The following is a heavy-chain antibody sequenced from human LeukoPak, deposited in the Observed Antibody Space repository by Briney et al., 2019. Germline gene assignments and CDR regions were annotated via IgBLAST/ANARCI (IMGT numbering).Heavy chain of an antibody. V-gene: IGHV4-34*01. CDR2: INHSGST. CDR1: GGSFSGYY. J-gene: IGHJ6*03. D-gene: IGHD6-13*01. Sequence: SETLSLTCAVYGGSFSGYYWSWIRQPPGKGLEWIGEINHSGSTNYNPSLKSRVTISVDTSKNQFSLKLSSVTAADTAVYYCARGDSSSWYHYYYYMDVWGKGTTVTVSS. CDR3: ARGDSSSWYHYYYYMDV.